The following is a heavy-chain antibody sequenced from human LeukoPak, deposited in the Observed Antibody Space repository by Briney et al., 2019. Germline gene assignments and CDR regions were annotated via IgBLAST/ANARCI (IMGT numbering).Heavy chain of an antibody. Sequence: GGSLRLSCAASGFTFSTYSMNWVRQAPGKGLEWVSYIRGGGSPIYYADSVKGRFTISRDNSKNTLYLQMNSLRAEDTAVYYCAKDSGKVGATDYWGQGALVTVSS. CDR1: GFTFSTYS. V-gene: IGHV3-48*01. CDR3: AKDSGKVGATDY. J-gene: IGHJ4*02. CDR2: IRGGGSPI. D-gene: IGHD1-26*01.